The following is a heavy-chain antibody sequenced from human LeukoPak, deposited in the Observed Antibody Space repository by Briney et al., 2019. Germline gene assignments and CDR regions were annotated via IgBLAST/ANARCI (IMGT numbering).Heavy chain of an antibody. CDR3: ARVARLPGTAGSNYDFWSGYNYYFDY. D-gene: IGHD3-3*01. CDR1: GGSISSYY. V-gene: IGHV4-59*01. CDR2: IYYSGST. Sequence: SETLSLTCTVSGGSISSYYWSWIRQPPGKGLEWIGYIYYSGSTNYNPSLKSRVTISVDTSKNQFSLKLSSVTAADTAVYYCARVARLPGTAGSNYDFWSGYNYYFDYWGQGTLVTVSS. J-gene: IGHJ4*02.